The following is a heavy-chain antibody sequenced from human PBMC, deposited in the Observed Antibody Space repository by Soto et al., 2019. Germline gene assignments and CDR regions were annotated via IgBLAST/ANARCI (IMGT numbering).Heavy chain of an antibody. CDR3: ATVTGIVGATPYYFDY. Sequence: GASVKVSCKVSGYTLTELSMHWVRQAPGKGLEWMGGFDPEDGETIYAQKFQGRVTMTEDTSTDTAHMELSSLRSEDTAVYYCATVTGIVGATPYYFDYWGQGTLVTVPQ. CDR2: FDPEDGET. V-gene: IGHV1-24*01. CDR1: GYTLTELS. D-gene: IGHD1-26*01. J-gene: IGHJ4*02.